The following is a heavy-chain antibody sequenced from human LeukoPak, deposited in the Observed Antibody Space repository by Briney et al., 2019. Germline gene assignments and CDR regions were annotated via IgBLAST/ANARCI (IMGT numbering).Heavy chain of an antibody. Sequence: SVKVSCKTSGGIFNSYAISWVRQAPGQGLEWLGGIIPIFGTANYAQKFQGRVTISADESTSTAYMELSSLRSEDTAMYYCARGSQEVRGLFMTPYYYYDMHVWGKGTTVTVSS. V-gene: IGHV1-69*13. CDR3: ARGSQEVRGLFMTPYYYYDMHV. CDR1: GGIFNSYA. J-gene: IGHJ6*04. D-gene: IGHD3-10*01. CDR2: IIPIFGTA.